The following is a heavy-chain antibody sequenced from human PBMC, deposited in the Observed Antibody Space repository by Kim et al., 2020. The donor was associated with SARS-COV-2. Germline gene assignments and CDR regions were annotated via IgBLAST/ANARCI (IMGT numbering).Heavy chain of an antibody. J-gene: IGHJ6*02. CDR1: GYTLTELS. D-gene: IGHD6-13*01. V-gene: IGHV1-24*01. CDR3: ATAFALAAAGGGYTYYYGMDV. Sequence: ASVKVSCKVSGYTLTELSMHWVRQAPGKGLEWMGGFDPEDGETIYAQKFQGRVTMTEDTSTDTAYMELSSPRSEDTAVYYCATAFALAAAGGGYTYYYGMDVWGQGTTVTVSS. CDR2: FDPEDGET.